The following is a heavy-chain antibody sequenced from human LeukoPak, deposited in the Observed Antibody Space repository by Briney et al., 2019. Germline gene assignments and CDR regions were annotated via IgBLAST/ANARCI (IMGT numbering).Heavy chain of an antibody. Sequence: SETLSLTCAVYGGSFSGYYWSWIRQLPGKGLGWIGEINHSGSTNYNPSLKSRVTISVDTSKNQFSLKLSSVTAADTAVYYFARGLPYYDFWSCYYSRTLIYDFWGQGTLVTVSS. D-gene: IGHD3-3*01. J-gene: IGHJ4*02. V-gene: IGHV4-34*01. CDR1: GGSFSGYY. CDR3: ARGLPYYDFWSCYYSRTLIYDF. CDR2: INHSGST.